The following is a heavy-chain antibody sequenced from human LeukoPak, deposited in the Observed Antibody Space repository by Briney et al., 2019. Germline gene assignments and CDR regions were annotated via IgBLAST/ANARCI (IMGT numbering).Heavy chain of an antibody. CDR3: ARRRYFYSSGYNPTYYFDY. D-gene: IGHD3-22*01. Sequence: PSETLSLTCTLSRDAFIGSYGSCIPQAPGKGLDWIGYIYYPVDTNYNPSLQSRVTMSVDISKKQFSLRLTSVTAADTAVYYCARRRYFYSSGYNPTYYFDYRGQGILVTVSS. CDR2: IYYPVDT. V-gene: IGHV4-59*01. CDR1: RDAFIGSY. J-gene: IGHJ4*02.